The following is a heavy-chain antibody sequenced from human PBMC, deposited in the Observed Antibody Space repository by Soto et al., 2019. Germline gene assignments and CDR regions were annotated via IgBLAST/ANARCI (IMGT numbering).Heavy chain of an antibody. D-gene: IGHD3-3*01. CDR2: IFYSGST. J-gene: IGHJ5*02. Sequence: SSETLSLTCTVSGGSISSGDYYWSWIRQPPGKGLEWIGYIFYSGSTYYNPPLKSRVTISVDTSKNQFSLKLTSVTAADTAVYYCARGRFLEWLLSGWFDPWGQGTLVTAPQ. CDR1: GGSISSGDYY. CDR3: ARGRFLEWLLSGWFDP. V-gene: IGHV4-30-4*01.